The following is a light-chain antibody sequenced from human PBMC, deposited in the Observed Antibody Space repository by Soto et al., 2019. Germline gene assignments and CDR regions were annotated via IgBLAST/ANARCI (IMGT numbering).Light chain of an antibody. J-gene: IGKJ5*01. CDR2: GAS. V-gene: IGKV3-15*01. CDR3: QQYSNYVT. Sequence: EIVMTQSPATLSVSPGERATLSCRASQSVSSNLAWYQHKPGQAPRRLIFGASTRATGIPARFSGSGSGTNFILTISSLQSEDFAVYSCQQYSNYVTFGQGTRLEIK. CDR1: QSVSSN.